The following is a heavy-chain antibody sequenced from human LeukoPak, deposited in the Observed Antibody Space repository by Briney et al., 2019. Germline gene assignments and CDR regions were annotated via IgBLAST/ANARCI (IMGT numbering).Heavy chain of an antibody. V-gene: IGHV4-59*01. CDR1: GGSISSYY. CDR2: IYYSGST. CDR3: ARYCSLKYSGYDLAAPYYFDY. Sequence: SETLSLTCTVSGGSISSYYWSWIRQPPGKGLEWIGYIYYSGSTNYNPSLKSRVTIPVDTSKNQFSLKLSSVTAADTAVYYCARYCSLKYSGYDLAAPYYFDYWGQGTLVTVSS. D-gene: IGHD5-12*01. J-gene: IGHJ4*02.